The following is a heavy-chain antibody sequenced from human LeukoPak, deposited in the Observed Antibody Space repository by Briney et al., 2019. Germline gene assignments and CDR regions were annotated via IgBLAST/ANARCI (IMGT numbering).Heavy chain of an antibody. Sequence: PSETLSLTCTVSGGSISSYYWSWIRQPPGKGLEWIGYIYTSGSTNYNPSLKSRVTISVDTSKNQFSLKLSSVTAADTAVYYCARHEVGATRFGFDYWGQGTLVTVSS. CDR3: ARHEVGATRFGFDY. D-gene: IGHD1-26*01. V-gene: IGHV4-4*09. J-gene: IGHJ4*02. CDR2: IYTSGST. CDR1: GGSISSYY.